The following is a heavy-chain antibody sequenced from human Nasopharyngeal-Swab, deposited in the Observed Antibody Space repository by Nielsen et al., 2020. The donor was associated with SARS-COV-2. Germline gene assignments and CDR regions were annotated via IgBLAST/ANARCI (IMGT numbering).Heavy chain of an antibody. Sequence: SQTLSLTCAVSGGSISSGGYSWSWIRQPPGKGLEWIGYIYHSGSTYYNPSLKSRVTISVDTSKNQFSLKLSSVTAADTAVYYCARDYKQWLVFDYWGQGTLVTVSS. V-gene: IGHV4-30-2*01. D-gene: IGHD6-19*01. CDR1: GGSISSGGYS. J-gene: IGHJ4*02. CDR3: ARDYKQWLVFDY. CDR2: IYHSGST.